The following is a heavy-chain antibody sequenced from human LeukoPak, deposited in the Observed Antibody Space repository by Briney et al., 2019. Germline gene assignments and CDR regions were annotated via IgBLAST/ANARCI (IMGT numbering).Heavy chain of an antibody. CDR1: GGSISSSTYY. Sequence: PSETLSLTCTASGGSISSSTYYWGWIRQPPGKGLEWIGSIYYSGSTYYNPSLKSRGTISVDTSKNQFSLKVSSVTAADTAVYYCARQAPRYSGYDRLLHFDPWGQGTLVTVSS. CDR3: ARQAPRYSGYDRLLHFDP. D-gene: IGHD5-12*01. CDR2: IYYSGST. V-gene: IGHV4-39*01. J-gene: IGHJ5*02.